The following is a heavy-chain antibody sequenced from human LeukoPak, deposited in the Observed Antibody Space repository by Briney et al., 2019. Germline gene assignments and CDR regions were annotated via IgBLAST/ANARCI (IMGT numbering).Heavy chain of an antibody. D-gene: IGHD5-12*01. V-gene: IGHV1-69*04. CDR3: ARGYSGYDFGFSGDLVAASFEY. Sequence: SVKVSCTASGGTFSSYAISWVRQAPGQGLEWMGRIIPILGIANYAQKFQGRVTITADKSTSTAYMELSSLRSEDTAVYYCARGYSGYDFGFSGDLVAASFEYWGQGTLVTVSS. J-gene: IGHJ4*02. CDR2: IIPILGIA. CDR1: GGTFSSYA.